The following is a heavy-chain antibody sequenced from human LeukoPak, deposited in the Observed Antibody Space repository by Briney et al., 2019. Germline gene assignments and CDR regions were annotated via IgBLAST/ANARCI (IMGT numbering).Heavy chain of an antibody. CDR1: GDSMNNHIYY. Sequence: SETLSLTCSVSGDSMNNHIYYWDWIRQPPGKGPEWIGTIYYTGNTFYNPSLKSRVTISIDTSKNQFSLYLNSVNAADTAVYYCARLRALAGHRGAFDVWGQGTVVTIS. D-gene: IGHD6-19*01. CDR2: IYYTGNT. J-gene: IGHJ3*01. V-gene: IGHV4-39*01. CDR3: ARLRALAGHRGAFDV.